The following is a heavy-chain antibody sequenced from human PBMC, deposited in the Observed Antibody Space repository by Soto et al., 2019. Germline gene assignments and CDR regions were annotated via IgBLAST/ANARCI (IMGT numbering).Heavy chain of an antibody. CDR2: IYYSGST. Sequence: QVQLQESGPGLVKPSQTLSLTCTVSGGSISSGGYYCSWIRQHPGKGLERIGYIYYSGSTYYNPSLKSRVTISVDTSKNQFSLKLSSVTAADTALYYCEREAQDFWSGYYTEVGWFDPWGQGTLVTVSS. CDR3: EREAQDFWSGYYTEVGWFDP. D-gene: IGHD3-3*01. J-gene: IGHJ5*02. CDR1: GGSISSGGYY. V-gene: IGHV4-31*03.